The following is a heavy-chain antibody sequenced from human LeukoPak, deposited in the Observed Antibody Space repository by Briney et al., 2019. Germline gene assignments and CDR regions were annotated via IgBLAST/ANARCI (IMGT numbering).Heavy chain of an antibody. CDR1: GGSISSYY. D-gene: IGHD3-22*01. Sequence: SETLSLTCTVSGGSISSYYWSWIRQPPGKGLEWIGYIYYSGSTNYSPSLKSRVTISVDTSKNQFSLKLSSVTAADTAVYYCARARLNYYDSSGYSPYPDYWGQGTLVTVSS. CDR2: IYYSGST. V-gene: IGHV4-59*01. J-gene: IGHJ4*02. CDR3: ARARLNYYDSSGYSPYPDY.